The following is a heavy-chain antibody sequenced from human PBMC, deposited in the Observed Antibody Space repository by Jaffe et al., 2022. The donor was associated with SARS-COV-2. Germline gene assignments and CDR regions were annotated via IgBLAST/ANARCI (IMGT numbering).Heavy chain of an antibody. V-gene: IGHV1-2*02. D-gene: IGHD1-7*01. J-gene: IGHJ6*02. CDR1: GYTFTGYY. CDR3: ARDRELELSYYYYYGMDV. Sequence: QVQLVQSGAEVKKPGASVKVSCKASGYTFTGYYMHWVRQAPGQGLEWMGWINPNSGGTNYAQKFQGRVTMTRDTSISTAYMELSRLRSDDTAVYYCARDRELELSYYYYYGMDVWGQGTTVTVSS. CDR2: INPNSGGT.